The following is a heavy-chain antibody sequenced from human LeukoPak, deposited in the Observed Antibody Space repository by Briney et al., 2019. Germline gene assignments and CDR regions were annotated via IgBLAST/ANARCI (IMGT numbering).Heavy chain of an antibody. CDR2: IRSKANSYAT. Sequence: GGSLRLSCAASGFTFSGSAMHWVRQASGKGLEWVGRIRSKANSYATAYAASVKGRFTISRDDSKNTAYLQMNSLKTEDTAVYYCTTAGYSSSWYAIYYYYGMDVWGQGTTVTVSS. CDR1: GFTFSGSA. V-gene: IGHV3-73*01. J-gene: IGHJ6*02. CDR3: TTAGYSSSWYAIYYYYGMDV. D-gene: IGHD6-13*01.